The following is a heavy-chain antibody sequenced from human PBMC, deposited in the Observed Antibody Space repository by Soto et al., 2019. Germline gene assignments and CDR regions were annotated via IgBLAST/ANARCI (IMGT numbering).Heavy chain of an antibody. V-gene: IGHV1-18*04. CDR2: ISGNNGAT. Sequence: GASVKVSCKASGYTFSSYGISWVRQAPRQGLEWMGWISGNNGATHYAQKFQGRVTVTAETSTKIAYLELRSLRSDDTAVYYCARDLKWLRLSGNWFDPWGQGTLVTVSS. J-gene: IGHJ5*02. CDR1: GYTFSSYG. CDR3: ARDLKWLRLSGNWFDP. D-gene: IGHD5-12*01.